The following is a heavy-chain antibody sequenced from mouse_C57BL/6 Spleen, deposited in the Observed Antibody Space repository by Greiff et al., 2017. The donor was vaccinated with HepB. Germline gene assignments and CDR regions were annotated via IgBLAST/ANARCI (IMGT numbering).Heavy chain of an antibody. V-gene: IGHV2-2*01. J-gene: IGHJ3*01. CDR2: ICSGGST. Sequence: QVQLKESGPGLVQPSQSLSITCTVSGFSLTSYGVHWVRQSPGKGLEWLGVICSGGSTDYNAAFISRLSISKDNSKSQVFFKMNSLQADDTAIYYCARKDYDYAWFAYWGQGTLVTVSA. CDR1: GFSLTSYG. D-gene: IGHD2-4*01. CDR3: ARKDYDYAWFAY.